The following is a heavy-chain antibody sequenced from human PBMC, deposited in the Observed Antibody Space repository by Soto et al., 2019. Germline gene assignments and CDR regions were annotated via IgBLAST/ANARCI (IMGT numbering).Heavy chain of an antibody. CDR3: VKARRDSQYFDY. J-gene: IGHJ4*02. Sequence: PGGSLRLSCAASGFTFITYAMNWVRQAPGKGLQWVSTISDNGANKFYADSVKGRFTISRDNSKNTLYLQMNSLRVEDTAVYYCVKARRDSQYFDYWGQGILVTVSS. D-gene: IGHD2-21*01. CDR1: GFTFITYA. V-gene: IGHV3-23*01. CDR2: ISDNGANK.